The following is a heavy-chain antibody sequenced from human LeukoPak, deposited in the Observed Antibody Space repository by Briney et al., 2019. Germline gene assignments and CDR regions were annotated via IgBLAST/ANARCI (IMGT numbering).Heavy chain of an antibody. V-gene: IGHV1-8*01. CDR3: ARGSGYSSSWGSDP. CDR2: MNPNSGNT. CDR1: GYTFTSYD. J-gene: IGHJ5*02. Sequence: GASVKVSCKASGYTFTSYDINWVRQATGQGLEWMGWMNPNSGNTGYAQKFRGRVTMTRNTSISTAYMELSRLRSEDTAEYYCARGSGYSSSWGSDPWGQGTLVTVSP. D-gene: IGHD6-13*01.